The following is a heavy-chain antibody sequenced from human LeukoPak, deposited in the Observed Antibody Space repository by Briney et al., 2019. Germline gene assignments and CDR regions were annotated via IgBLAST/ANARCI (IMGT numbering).Heavy chain of an antibody. CDR3: ARDQYLDY. CDR2: ISRGGNSI. CDR1: GFTFSDYY. Sequence: GGSLRLSCAASGFTFSDYYMSWLRQAPGKELEWVSSISRGGNSIYYTDSVKGRFTISRDNAKNSLYLQMNSLRAEDTAIYYCARDQYLDYRGQGTLVTVSS. V-gene: IGHV3-11*01. J-gene: IGHJ4*02.